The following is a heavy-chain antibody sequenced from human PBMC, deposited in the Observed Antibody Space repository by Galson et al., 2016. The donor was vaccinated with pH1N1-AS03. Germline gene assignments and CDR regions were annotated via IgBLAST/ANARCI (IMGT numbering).Heavy chain of an antibody. V-gene: IGHV1-2*02. CDR3: ARGLKSMLRGVIDNYYGMDD. J-gene: IGHJ6*02. CDR1: GYIFSDYY. D-gene: IGHD3-10*01. CDR2: ISINDGVT. Sequence: SVKVSCKASGYIFSDYYMHWVRQAPGQGLEWMAWISINDGVTNYAQKFHGRVTMSRDTSISTAYMELSRLGSDDTAVYYCARGLKSMLRGVIDNYYGMDDWGRGTTVTVSS.